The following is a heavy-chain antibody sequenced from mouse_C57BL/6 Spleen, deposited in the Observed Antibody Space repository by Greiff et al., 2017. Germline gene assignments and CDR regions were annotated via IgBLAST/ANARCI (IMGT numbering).Heavy chain of an antibody. Sequence: QVQLKESGAELVRPGASVKLSCKASGYTFTDYYINWVKQRPGQGLEWIARIYPGSGNTYYNEKFKGKATLTAEKSSSTAYMQLSSLTSEDSAVYFCARSYYGSTYGGYYFDYWGQGTTLTVSS. CDR2: IYPGSGNT. J-gene: IGHJ2*01. V-gene: IGHV1-76*01. CDR3: ARSYYGSTYGGYYFDY. D-gene: IGHD1-1*01. CDR1: GYTFTDYY.